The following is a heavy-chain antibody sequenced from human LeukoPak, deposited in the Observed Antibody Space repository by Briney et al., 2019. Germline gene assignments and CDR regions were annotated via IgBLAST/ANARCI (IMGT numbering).Heavy chain of an antibody. CDR3: ARGDCSSTSCYIGDWFDP. V-gene: IGHV4-59*01. CDR1: GGSISSYY. D-gene: IGHD2-2*02. CDR2: IYYSGST. J-gene: IGHJ5*02. Sequence: SETLSLTCTVSGGSISSYYWSWIRQPPGGGLEWIGYIYYSGSTNYNPSLKSRVTISVDTSKNQFSLKLSSVTAADTAVYYCARGDCSSTSCYIGDWFDPWGQGTLVTVSS.